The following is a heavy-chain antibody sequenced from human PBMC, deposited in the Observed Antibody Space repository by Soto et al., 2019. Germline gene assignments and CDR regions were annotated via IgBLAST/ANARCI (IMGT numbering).Heavy chain of an antibody. CDR2: IDPSDSYT. Sequence: PGESLKISCKGSGYSFTIYWIGWVRQMPGKGLEWMGRIDPSDSYTNYSPSFQGHVTISADKSISTAYLQWSSLKASDTAMYYCARHLRVSADYYYYGMDVWGQGTTVTVSS. D-gene: IGHD6-13*01. V-gene: IGHV5-10-1*01. CDR3: ARHLRVSADYYYYGMDV. CDR1: GYSFTIYW. J-gene: IGHJ6*02.